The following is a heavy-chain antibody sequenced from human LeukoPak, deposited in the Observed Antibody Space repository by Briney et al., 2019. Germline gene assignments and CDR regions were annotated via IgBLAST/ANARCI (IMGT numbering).Heavy chain of an antibody. V-gene: IGHV3-66*01. CDR1: GFTFSSYW. Sequence: GGSLRLSCAASGFTFSSYWMSWVRQAPWKGLEWVSVIYSGGSTYYADSVKGRFTISRDNSKNTLYLQMNSLRAEDTAVYYCARDSRGVVVPAAMPSLDYWGQGTLVTVSS. CDR3: ARDSRGVVVPAAMPSLDY. D-gene: IGHD2-2*01. CDR2: IYSGGST. J-gene: IGHJ4*02.